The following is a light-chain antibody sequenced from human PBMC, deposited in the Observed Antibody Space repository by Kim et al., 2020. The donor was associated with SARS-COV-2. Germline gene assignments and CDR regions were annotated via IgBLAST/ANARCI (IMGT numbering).Light chain of an antibody. V-gene: IGLV2-14*03. CDR3: SSYTTNNIFYV. J-gene: IGLJ1*01. CDR1: SSDIGAYNW. CDR2: DVS. Sequence: QSALTQPASVSGSPGQSITISCIGTSSDIGAYNWVAWYQQHPGKVPKLIIYDVSNRPSGVSNRFSGSQSGNTASLTISGLQAEDDADYYCSSYTTNNIFYVFGTGTKVTVL.